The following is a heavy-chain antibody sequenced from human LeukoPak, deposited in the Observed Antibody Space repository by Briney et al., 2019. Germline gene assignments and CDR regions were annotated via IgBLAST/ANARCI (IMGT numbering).Heavy chain of an antibody. V-gene: IGHV4-59*08. CDR3: ARHLNYGGNLCLDY. D-gene: IGHD4-23*01. CDR2: IYYGGST. J-gene: IGHJ4*02. CDR1: AVSISSYY. Sequence: SETLSLTCTVSAVSISSYYWSWIRQPPGKELEWIGYIYYGGSTNYNPYLKSRVTISVDKSKNEFSLQLSSVTAADTAVYYCARHLNYGGNLCLDYWGRGTLVTVSS.